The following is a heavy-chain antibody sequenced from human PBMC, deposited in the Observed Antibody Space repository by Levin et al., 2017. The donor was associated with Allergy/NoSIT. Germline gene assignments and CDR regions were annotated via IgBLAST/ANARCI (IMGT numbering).Heavy chain of an antibody. J-gene: IGHJ3*02. CDR2: IYPGDSDT. CDR3: ARRRYCSGGSCYLGSAFDI. CDR1: GYSFTSYW. Sequence: KVGESLKISCKGSGYSFTSYWIGWVRQMPGKGLEWMGIIYPGDSDTRYSPSFQGQVTISADKSISTAYLQWSSLKASDTAMYYCARRRYCSGGSCYLGSAFDIWGQGTMVTVSS. V-gene: IGHV5-51*01. D-gene: IGHD2-15*01.